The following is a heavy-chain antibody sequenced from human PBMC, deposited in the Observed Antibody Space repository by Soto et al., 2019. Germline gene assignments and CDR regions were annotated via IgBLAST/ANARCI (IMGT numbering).Heavy chain of an antibody. CDR2: ITPIYPTT. J-gene: IGHJ4*02. Sequence: QVQLVQSGAEVRKPGSSVQVSCKASGGTFYTYTFSWVRQAPGQGLEWMGSITPIYPTTNYAEKFQGRLTVTADGSTNTAYIELNSLTSEDTAVYYCARILLYSFPTTDDLDSWGQGTLVTVSS. CDR3: ARILLYSFPTTDDLDS. V-gene: IGHV1-69*15. D-gene: IGHD5-18*01. CDR1: GGTFYTYT.